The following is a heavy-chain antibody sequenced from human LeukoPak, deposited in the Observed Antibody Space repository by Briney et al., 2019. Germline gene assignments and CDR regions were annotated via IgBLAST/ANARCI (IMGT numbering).Heavy chain of an antibody. J-gene: IGHJ6*03. V-gene: IGHV1-18*01. CDR3: ARDENNWFGELLKGYHYYYMDV. CDR1: GYTFTSYG. CDR2: ISAYNGNT. Sequence: ASVKVSCKASGYTFTSYGISWVRQAPGQGLEWMGWISAYNGNTNYAQKLQGRVTMTTDTSTSTAYMELRSLRSDDTAVYYCARDENNWFGELLKGYHYYYMDVWGKGTTVTISS. D-gene: IGHD3-10*01.